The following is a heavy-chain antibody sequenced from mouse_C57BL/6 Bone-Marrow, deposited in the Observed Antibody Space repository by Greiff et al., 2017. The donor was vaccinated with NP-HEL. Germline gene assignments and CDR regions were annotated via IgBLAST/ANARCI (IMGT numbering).Heavy chain of an antibody. D-gene: IGHD1-1*01. V-gene: IGHV2-5*01. J-gene: IGHJ1*03. CDR2: IWRGGST. CDR3: AQYYYGSRRYFDV. Sequence: VQLQQSGPGLVQPSQSLSITCTVSGFSLTSYGVHWVRQSPGKGLEWLGVIWRGGSTDYNAAFMSRLSITKDNSKSQVFFKMNSLQADDTAIYYCAQYYYGSRRYFDVWGTGTTVTVSS. CDR1: GFSLTSYG.